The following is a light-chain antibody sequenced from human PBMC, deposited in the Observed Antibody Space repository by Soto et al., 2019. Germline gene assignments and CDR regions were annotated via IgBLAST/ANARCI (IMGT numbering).Light chain of an antibody. CDR3: QHLNSYHREVT. CDR2: AAA. Sequence: DIQLTQSPSFLSASVGDRVTITCRASQGIGSSLAWYQQKPGNAPKILIYAAATLQGGVPSRFSGSGSATDFTLTISSVQPEDFASDYCQHLNSYHREVTFGGGTKVEIK. V-gene: IGKV1-9*01. J-gene: IGKJ4*01. CDR1: QGIGSS.